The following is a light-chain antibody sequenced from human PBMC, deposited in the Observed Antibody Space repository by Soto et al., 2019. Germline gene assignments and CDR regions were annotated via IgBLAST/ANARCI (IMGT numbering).Light chain of an antibody. Sequence: EIVLTQSPGTLSLSPGERATLSCRASQSVSSRYLAWYQQKPGQAPRLLIYGASSRATGIPDRFSGSGSGTDLTLTISRLEPEDLAVYYCQQYGTSPPRVTFGQGTGLEIK. CDR3: QQYGTSPPRVT. CDR2: GAS. CDR1: QSVSSRY. J-gene: IGKJ5*01. V-gene: IGKV3-20*01.